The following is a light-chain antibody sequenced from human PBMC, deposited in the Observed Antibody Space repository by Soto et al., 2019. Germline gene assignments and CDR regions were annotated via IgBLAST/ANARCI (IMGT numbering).Light chain of an antibody. CDR2: EVS. J-gene: IGLJ3*02. CDR3: SSYTSTTTLV. CDR1: SSDVGGYNY. V-gene: IGLV2-14*01. Sequence: SALTQPASVSGSPGQSITISCTGTSSDVGGYNYVSWYQQHPGKAPKLMIYEVSNRPSGVSSRFSGSKSGNTASLTISGLQADDEADYYCSSYTSTTTLVFGGGTKLTVL.